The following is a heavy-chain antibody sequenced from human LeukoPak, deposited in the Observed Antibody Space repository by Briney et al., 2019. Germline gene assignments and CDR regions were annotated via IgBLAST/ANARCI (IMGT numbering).Heavy chain of an antibody. J-gene: IGHJ4*02. CDR1: GYSISSGYY. CDR3: ARDHEGSGGYARTLFDY. CDR2: IYHNGST. D-gene: IGHD5-12*01. Sequence: PSETLSLTCHVSGYSISSGYYWAWIRQPPGKGLEWIGTIYHNGSTFYNPSLKSRVSISLDASKNQFSLNLSSVTAADTAVYYCARDHEGSGGYARTLFDYWGQGSLVTVSS. V-gene: IGHV4-38-2*02.